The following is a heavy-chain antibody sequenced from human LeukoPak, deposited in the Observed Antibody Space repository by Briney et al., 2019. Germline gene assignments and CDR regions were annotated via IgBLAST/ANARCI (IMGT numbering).Heavy chain of an antibody. CDR3: ARGWLTMSWFDP. D-gene: IGHD3-22*01. Sequence: ASVKVSCKASGYTFTSYDINWVRQATGQGLEWMGWMNPNSGNTGYAQKFQGRVTITADKSTSTAYMELSSLRSEDTAVYYCARGWLTMSWFDPWGQGTLVTVSS. CDR1: GYTFTSYD. V-gene: IGHV1-8*01. CDR2: MNPNSGNT. J-gene: IGHJ5*02.